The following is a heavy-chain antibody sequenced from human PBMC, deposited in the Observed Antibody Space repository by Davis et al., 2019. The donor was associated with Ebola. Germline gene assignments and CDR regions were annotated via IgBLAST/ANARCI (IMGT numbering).Heavy chain of an antibody. D-gene: IGHD3-16*02. Sequence: SETLSLTCAVSGGSISSGGYSWSWIRQPPGKGLEWIGYIYHSGSTYYNPSLKSRVTISVDRSKNQFSLKLSSVTAADTAVYYCARSHYVWGSYRPYYFDYWGQGTLVTVSS. CDR2: IYHSGST. V-gene: IGHV4-30-2*01. CDR3: ARSHYVWGSYRPYYFDY. CDR1: GGSISSGGYS. J-gene: IGHJ4*02.